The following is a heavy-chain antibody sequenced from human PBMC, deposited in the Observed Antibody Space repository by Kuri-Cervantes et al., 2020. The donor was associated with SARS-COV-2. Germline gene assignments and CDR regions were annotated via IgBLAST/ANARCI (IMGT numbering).Heavy chain of an antibody. J-gene: IGHJ6*02. CDR3: ARGAVPYYYYGMDV. D-gene: IGHD3-16*01. V-gene: IGHV3-23*01. CDR1: GFTFSSYA. CDR2: ISGSGGST. Sequence: GESLKISCAASGFTFSSYAMSWVRQAPGKGLEWVSAISGSGGSTYYADSVKGRFTISRDNSKNTLYLQMNSLRAEDTAVYYCARGAVPYYYYGMDVWGQGTTVTVSS.